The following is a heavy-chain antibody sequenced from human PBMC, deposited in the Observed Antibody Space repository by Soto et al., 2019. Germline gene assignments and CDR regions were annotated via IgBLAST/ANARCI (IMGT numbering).Heavy chain of an antibody. Sequence: SETLSLTCTVSGGSISSYHWSWIRQPPGKGLEGIGYIYYSGSTNYNPSLKSRVTISVDTSKNQFSLKLSSVTAADTAVYYCARSGSGSYPRYYDSSLVAFDIWGQGTMVT. CDR2: IYYSGST. CDR1: GGSISSYH. CDR3: ARSGSGSYPRYYDSSLVAFDI. V-gene: IGHV4-59*01. J-gene: IGHJ3*02. D-gene: IGHD3-10*01.